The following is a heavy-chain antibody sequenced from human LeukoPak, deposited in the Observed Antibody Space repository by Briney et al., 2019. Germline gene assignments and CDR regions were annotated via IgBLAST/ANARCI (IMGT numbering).Heavy chain of an antibody. CDR2: LYYTGTT. D-gene: IGHD2-21*01. CDR1: GGSISSGGYY. Sequence: SETLSLTCTVSGGSISSGGYYWRWIRQHPGKGLEWIGYLYYTGTTYYNPSLKSRIIISVDTSKTQFSLRLSSVSAADTAIYYCARDLGVRGKDVWGQGTTVTVSS. CDR3: ARDLGVRGKDV. J-gene: IGHJ6*02. V-gene: IGHV4-31*03.